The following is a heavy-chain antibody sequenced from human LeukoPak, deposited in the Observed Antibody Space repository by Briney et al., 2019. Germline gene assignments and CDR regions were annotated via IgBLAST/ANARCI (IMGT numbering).Heavy chain of an antibody. CDR2: IIPIFGTA. CDR1: GGTFSSYA. J-gene: IGHJ4*02. D-gene: IGHD4-17*01. Sequence: SVKVSCKASGGTFSSYAISWVRQAPGQGLEWMGGIIPIFGTANYAQKFQGRVTITADKSTSTAYMELSSLRSEDTAVYYCASRRYGDYVDDYWGQGTLVTVSS. CDR3: ASRRYGDYVDDY. V-gene: IGHV1-69*06.